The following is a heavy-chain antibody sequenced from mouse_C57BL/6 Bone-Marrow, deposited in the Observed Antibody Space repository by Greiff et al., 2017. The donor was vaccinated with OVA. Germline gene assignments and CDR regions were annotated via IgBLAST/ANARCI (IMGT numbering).Heavy chain of an antibody. Sequence: VQLQQPGAELVKPGASVKLSCKASGYTFTSYWMHWVKQRPGQGLEWIGMIHPNSGSTNYNEKFKSKATLTVDKSSSTAYMQLSSLTSEDSAVYYCARPLYYGSSYGGYAMDYWGQGTSVTVSS. CDR3: ARPLYYGSSYGGYAMDY. CDR2: IHPNSGST. V-gene: IGHV1-64*01. J-gene: IGHJ4*01. D-gene: IGHD1-1*01. CDR1: GYTFTSYW.